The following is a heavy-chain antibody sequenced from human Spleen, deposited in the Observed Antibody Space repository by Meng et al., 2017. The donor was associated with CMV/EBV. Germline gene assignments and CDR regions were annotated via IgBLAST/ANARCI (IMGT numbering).Heavy chain of an antibody. D-gene: IGHD4-23*01. Sequence: GESLKISCAASGFTFSSYEMNWVRQAPGKGLEWISLINWDGGDTYYADSVEGRFTISRDNNKDSLYLQMDSLRDEDTAVYYCAKATVAVGYYYAMNVWGQGTMVTVSS. V-gene: IGHV3-43D*03. CDR2: INWDGGDT. CDR1: GFTFSSYE. CDR3: AKATVAVGYYYAMNV. J-gene: IGHJ6*02.